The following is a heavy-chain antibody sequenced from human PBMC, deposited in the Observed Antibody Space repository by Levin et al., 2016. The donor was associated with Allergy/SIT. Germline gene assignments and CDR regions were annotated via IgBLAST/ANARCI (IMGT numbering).Heavy chain of an antibody. CDR3: ARDRSPDDFWSGYNYYYMDV. CDR1: GFTFSSYS. CDR2: ISSSSSYI. J-gene: IGHJ6*03. V-gene: IGHV3-21*01. D-gene: IGHD3-3*01. Sequence: GESLKISCAASGFTFSSYSMNWVRQAPGKGLEWVSSISSSSSYIYYADSVKGRFTISRDNAKNSLYLQMNSLRAEDTAVYYCARDRSPDDFWSGYNYYYMDVWGKGTTVTVSS.